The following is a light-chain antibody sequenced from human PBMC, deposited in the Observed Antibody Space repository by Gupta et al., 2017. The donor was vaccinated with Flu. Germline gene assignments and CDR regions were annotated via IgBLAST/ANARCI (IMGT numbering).Light chain of an antibody. V-gene: IGLV2-11*01. Sequence: QSALTQPRSVSGSPGQSVSISCTGTSSDAGAYDYVSWYQHHPGKAPKLLIYDVARRPSGVPDRFSGSKSGNTASLTISGLQTEDEADYYCCSYAGSYVFGTGTKVTVL. CDR3: CSYAGSYV. J-gene: IGLJ1*01. CDR1: SSDAGAYDY. CDR2: DVA.